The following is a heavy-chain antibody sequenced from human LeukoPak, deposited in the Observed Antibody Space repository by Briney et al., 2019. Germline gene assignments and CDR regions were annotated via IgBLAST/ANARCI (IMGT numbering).Heavy chain of an antibody. J-gene: IGHJ6*03. CDR3: AKNADGDFWSGYSYYYYMDV. V-gene: IGHV3-30*02. Sequence: PGGSLRLSCAASGFTFSSYGMHWVRQAPGKGLEWVAFIRYDGSNKYYADSVKGRFTISRDNSKNTLYLQMNSLRAEDTAVYYCAKNADGDFWSGYSYYYYMDVWGKGTTVTVSS. CDR1: GFTFSSYG. CDR2: IRYDGSNK. D-gene: IGHD3-3*01.